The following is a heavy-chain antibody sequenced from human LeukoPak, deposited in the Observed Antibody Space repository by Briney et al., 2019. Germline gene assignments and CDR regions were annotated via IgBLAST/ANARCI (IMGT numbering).Heavy chain of an antibody. CDR3: ARERYYCSGGSCYLPIVGYYYYMDV. J-gene: IGHJ6*03. V-gene: IGHV4-39*07. D-gene: IGHD2-15*01. CDR1: GGSISSSSYE. Sequence: PSETLSLTCTVSGGSISSSSYEWGWIRQPPGKGREWIGSIYYSGSTYYNPSHKSRITISVDTSKNQFSLKLSSVNAADTAVYYCARERYYCSGGSCYLPIVGYYYYMDVWGKGTTVTISS. CDR2: IYYSGST.